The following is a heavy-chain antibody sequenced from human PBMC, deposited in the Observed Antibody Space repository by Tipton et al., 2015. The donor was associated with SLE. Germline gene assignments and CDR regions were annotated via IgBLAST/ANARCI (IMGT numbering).Heavy chain of an antibody. V-gene: IGHV3-33*06. CDR2: IWYDGSNK. D-gene: IGHD3-22*01. J-gene: IGHJ4*02. CDR3: AKDDYDSSGYIDY. Sequence: SLRLSCAASGFTFSSYGMHWVRQAPGKGLEWVAVIWYDGSNKYYADSVKGRFTISRDNSKNTLYLQMNSLRAEDTAVYYCAKDDYDSSGYIDYWGQGTLVTVSS. CDR1: GFTFSSYG.